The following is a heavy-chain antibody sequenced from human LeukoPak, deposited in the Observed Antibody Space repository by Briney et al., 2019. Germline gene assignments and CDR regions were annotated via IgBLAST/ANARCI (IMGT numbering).Heavy chain of an antibody. J-gene: IGHJ4*02. CDR1: GFTFSSYA. CDR3: AKDRDGYSYGYLAY. D-gene: IGHD5-18*01. CDR2: ISGSGGST. V-gene: IGHV3-23*01. Sequence: GGSLRLSCAASGFTFSSYAMSWVRQAPGKGLEWVSAISGSGGSTYYADSVKGRFTISRDNSKNTLYLQMNSLRAEDTAVYNCAKDRDGYSYGYLAYWGQGTLVTVSS.